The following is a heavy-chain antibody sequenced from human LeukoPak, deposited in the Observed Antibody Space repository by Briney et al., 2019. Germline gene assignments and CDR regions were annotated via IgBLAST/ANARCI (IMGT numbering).Heavy chain of an antibody. Sequence: SQTLSLTCTVSGGSISSGGYYWRWLRQHPGKGLEWIGYIYYSGSTYYNPSRKSRFTISVDTSKNQFSLKLSSVTAADTAVYYCARGGFDGMDVWGKGTTVTVSS. D-gene: IGHD3-3*01. CDR3: ARGGFDGMDV. J-gene: IGHJ6*04. CDR1: GGSISSGGYY. CDR2: IYYSGST. V-gene: IGHV4-31*03.